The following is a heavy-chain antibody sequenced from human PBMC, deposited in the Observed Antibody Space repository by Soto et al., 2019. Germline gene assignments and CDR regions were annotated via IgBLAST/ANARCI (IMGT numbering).Heavy chain of an antibody. CDR3: ARDLSWGSNWYYYMDV. Sequence: EVQLVESGGGLVQPGGPLRLSCATSGLFPIDFALNWARQVPGKGLEGVSNISSSSSVIDYADSVKGRFTVSRDNARNSLYLQMNSLRAEDTAVYYCARDLSWGSNWYYYMDVWGKGTTVTVSS. J-gene: IGHJ6*03. V-gene: IGHV3-48*01. CDR1: GLFPIDFA. CDR2: ISSSSSVI. D-gene: IGHD7-27*01.